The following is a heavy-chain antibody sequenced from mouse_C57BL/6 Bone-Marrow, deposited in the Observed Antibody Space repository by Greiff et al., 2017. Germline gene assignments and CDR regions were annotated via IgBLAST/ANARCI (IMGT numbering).Heavy chain of an antibody. V-gene: IGHV1-80*01. CDR1: GYAFSSYW. J-gene: IGHJ4*01. CDR2: IYPGDGDT. Sequence: QVQLQQSGAELVKPGASVKISCKASGYAFSSYWMNWVKQRPGKGLEWIGQIYPGDGDTNYHGQFKGKATLTADKSSSTAYMQLSSLTCEDYAVYFCARILLYYDAMDYWGQGTSVTVSS. CDR3: ARILLYYDAMDY.